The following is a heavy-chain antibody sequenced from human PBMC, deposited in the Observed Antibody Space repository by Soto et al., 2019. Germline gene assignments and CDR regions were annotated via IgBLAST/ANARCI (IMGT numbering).Heavy chain of an antibody. J-gene: IGHJ4*02. CDR1: GGSISTSNW. D-gene: IGHD5-18*01. Sequence: SETLSLTCGVSGGSISTSNWWSWVRQPPGKGLEWIGEIYHSGSTNYNPSLKSRVTISVDKSKNQFSLKLSSVTAADTAVYYCARDNGYSYGYTLDHWGQGTLVTVS. CDR3: ARDNGYSYGYTLDH. CDR2: IYHSGST. V-gene: IGHV4-4*02.